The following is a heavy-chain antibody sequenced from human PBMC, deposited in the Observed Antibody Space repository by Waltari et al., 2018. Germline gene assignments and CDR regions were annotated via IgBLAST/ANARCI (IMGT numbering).Heavy chain of an antibody. Sequence: QVQLQQWGAGLLKPSETLSLTCAVYGGSFSGYYWSWIRQPPGKGLEWIGEINHSGSTNYNPSLKSRVTISVDTSKNQFSLKLSSVTAADTAVYYCARGSNSGGSDYWGQGTLVTVSS. D-gene: IGHD3-16*01. CDR1: GGSFSGYY. J-gene: IGHJ4*02. CDR3: ARGSNSGGSDY. V-gene: IGHV4-34*01. CDR2: INHSGST.